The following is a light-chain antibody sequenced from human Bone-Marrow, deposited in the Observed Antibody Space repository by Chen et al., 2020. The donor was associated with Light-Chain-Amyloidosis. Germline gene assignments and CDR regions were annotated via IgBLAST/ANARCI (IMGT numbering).Light chain of an antibody. J-gene: IGLJ3*02. V-gene: IGLV2-14*01. CDR2: DVS. CDR1: SSDVGGYNY. Sequence: QSALTQPASVSGSPGQSITISCTGTSSDVGGYNYVSWYQQHPGKAPKLMIYDVSNRPSGVSNRFSGSKSGKTASLTISGLQAEDEADYYCSSYTSSSTLDVFGGGTKLTVL. CDR3: SSYTSSSTLDV.